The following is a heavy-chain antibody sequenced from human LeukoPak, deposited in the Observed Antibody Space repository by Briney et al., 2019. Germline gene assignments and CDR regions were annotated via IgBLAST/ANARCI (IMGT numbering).Heavy chain of an antibody. CDR1: GGSISSSSYY. D-gene: IGHD3-10*01. Sequence: SETLSLTCTVSGGSISSSSYYWGWIRQPPGKGLEWIGSIYYSGSTYYNPSLKSRVTISVDTSKNQFSLKLCSVTAADTAVYYCARLVRITMVRGVNNYFDYWGQGTLVTVSS. J-gene: IGHJ4*02. V-gene: IGHV4-39*01. CDR3: ARLVRITMVRGVNNYFDY. CDR2: IYYSGST.